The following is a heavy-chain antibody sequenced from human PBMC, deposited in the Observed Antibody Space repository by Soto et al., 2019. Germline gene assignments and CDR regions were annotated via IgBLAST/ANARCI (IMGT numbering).Heavy chain of an antibody. Sequence: QVQLVESGGGLVKPGGSLRLSCAASGFIFSDYYMTWIRQSPGKGLEWISYISNSGITNYADSVKGRFTISRDNAKNSLYLQMDSLRDEDTAVYYCARENYYKMDVWGQGTTVTVSS. CDR3: ARENYYKMDV. CDR1: GFIFSDYY. V-gene: IGHV3-11*05. J-gene: IGHJ6*02. CDR2: ISNSGIT.